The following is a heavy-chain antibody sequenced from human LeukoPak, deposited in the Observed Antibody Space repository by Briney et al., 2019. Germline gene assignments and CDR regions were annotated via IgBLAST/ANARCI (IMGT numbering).Heavy chain of an antibody. V-gene: IGHV3-21*01. CDR2: ISSSSSYI. Sequence: GGSLRLSCAASGFTFSSYSMNWVRQAPGKGLEWVSSISSSSSYIYYADSVKGRFTISRDNAKNSLYPQMNSLRAEDTAVYYCARDLYGDYAGGADYWGQGTLVTVSS. CDR1: GFTFSSYS. CDR3: ARDLYGDYAGGADY. D-gene: IGHD4-17*01. J-gene: IGHJ4*02.